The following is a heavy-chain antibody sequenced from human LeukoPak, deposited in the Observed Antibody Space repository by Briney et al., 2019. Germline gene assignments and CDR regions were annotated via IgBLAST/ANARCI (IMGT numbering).Heavy chain of an antibody. CDR3: ARSRLHPIIFDY. J-gene: IGHJ4*02. D-gene: IGHD5-24*01. V-gene: IGHV4-39*07. CDR2: IYYSGST. CDR1: GGSISSSCYY. Sequence: ASETLSLTCTVSGGSISSSCYYWGWIRQPPGKGLEWIGSIYYSGSTNYNPSLKSRVTISVDTSKTQFSLKLSSVTAADTAVYYCARSRLHPIIFDYWGQGTLVTVSS.